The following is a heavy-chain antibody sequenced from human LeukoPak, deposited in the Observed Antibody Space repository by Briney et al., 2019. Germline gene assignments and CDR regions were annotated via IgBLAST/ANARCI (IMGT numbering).Heavy chain of an antibody. D-gene: IGHD3-22*01. V-gene: IGHV3-74*01. CDR1: GFTFSSYG. Sequence: GGTLRLSCAASGFTFSSYGMSWVRQAPGKGLVWVSRINSDGSSTSYADSVKGRFTISRDNAKNTLYLQMNSLRAEDTAVYYCARASRRYYDSSGYLFDYWGQGTLVTVSS. J-gene: IGHJ4*02. CDR2: INSDGSST. CDR3: ARASRRYYDSSGYLFDY.